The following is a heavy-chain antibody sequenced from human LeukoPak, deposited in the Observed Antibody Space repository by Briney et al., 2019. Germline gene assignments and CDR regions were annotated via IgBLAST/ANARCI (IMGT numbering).Heavy chain of an antibody. CDR3: ARDRRGYSYGPYYYYYGMDV. D-gene: IGHD5-18*01. J-gene: IGHJ6*02. V-gene: IGHV3-66*01. Sequence: GGSLRLSCAASGFTVSSNYMSWVRQAPGKGLEWVSVIYSGGSIYYADSVKGRFTISRDNSKNTLYLQMNSLRAEDTAVYYCARDRRGYSYGPYYYYYGMDVWGQGTTVTVSS. CDR2: IYSGGSI. CDR1: GFTVSSNY.